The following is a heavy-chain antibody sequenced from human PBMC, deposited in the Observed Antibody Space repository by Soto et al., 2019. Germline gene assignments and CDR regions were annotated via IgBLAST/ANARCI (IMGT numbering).Heavy chain of an antibody. CDR2: ISANNDNT. D-gene: IGHD2-2*01. Sequence: QVQLVQSGTEVKEPGASVKVSCKASGYTFTRYGISWVRQAPGQGVEWMAWISANNDNTNYAEKVQGRVTLTTDTSTGTAYMELRSLRSDDTAVYYCARDERGTCTGTNCYYFDYWGQGTLVTVSS. V-gene: IGHV1-18*04. CDR3: ARDERGTCTGTNCYYFDY. CDR1: GYTFTRYG. J-gene: IGHJ4*02.